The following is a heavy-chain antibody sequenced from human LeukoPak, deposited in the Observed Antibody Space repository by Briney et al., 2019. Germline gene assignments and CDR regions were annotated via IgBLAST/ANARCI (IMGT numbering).Heavy chain of an antibody. Sequence: SVKVSCKASGGTFSSYAISWVRQAPGQGLEWMGRIIPIFGIANYAQKFQGRVTITADKSTSTAYMELSSLRSEDTAVYYCARDPNGYSYGFDYWGQGTLVTVSS. V-gene: IGHV1-69*04. CDR2: IIPIFGIA. CDR1: GGTFSSYA. CDR3: ARDPNGYSYGFDY. J-gene: IGHJ4*02. D-gene: IGHD5-18*01.